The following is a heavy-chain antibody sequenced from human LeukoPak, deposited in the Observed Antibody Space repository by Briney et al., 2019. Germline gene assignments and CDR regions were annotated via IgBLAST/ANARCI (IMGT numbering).Heavy chain of an antibody. V-gene: IGHV4-39*07. Sequence: SETLSLTCSVSGDSISNSDYYWGWIRQPPGKGLEWIGSIYYSGSTYYNPSLKSRVTISVDTSKNQFSLKLSSVTAADTAVYYCARVGSVVVVAAVDYWGQGTLVTVSS. CDR2: IYYSGST. D-gene: IGHD2-15*01. CDR3: ARVGSVVVVAAVDY. J-gene: IGHJ4*02. CDR1: GDSISNSDYY.